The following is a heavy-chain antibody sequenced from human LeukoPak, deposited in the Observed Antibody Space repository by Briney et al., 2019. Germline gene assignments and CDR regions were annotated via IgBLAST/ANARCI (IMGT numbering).Heavy chain of an antibody. D-gene: IGHD4-17*01. CDR2: IRYDGSNK. CDR1: GFTFSSYG. V-gene: IGHV3-30*02. Sequence: PGGSLRLSCAASGFTFSSYGMHWVRQAPGKGLEWVAFIRYDGSNKYYADSVKGRFTISRDNSKNTLYLQMNSLRAEDTAVYYCAKPSTQHDYGDYYFDYWGQGTLVTVSS. CDR3: AKPSTQHDYGDYYFDY. J-gene: IGHJ4*02.